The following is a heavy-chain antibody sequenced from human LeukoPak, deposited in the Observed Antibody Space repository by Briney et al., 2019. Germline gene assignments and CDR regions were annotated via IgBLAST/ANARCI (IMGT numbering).Heavy chain of an antibody. D-gene: IGHD5-18*01. CDR1: GFTFSSYG. CDR3: ARDHNYGSDY. Sequence: GRSLRLSCAASGFTFSSYGMHWVRQAPGKGLEWVAVISYDGSNKYYADSVKGRFTISRDSAKNSLYLQMNSLRVEDTAVYYCARDHNYGSDYWGQGTLVTVSS. V-gene: IGHV3-30*03. CDR2: ISYDGSNK. J-gene: IGHJ4*02.